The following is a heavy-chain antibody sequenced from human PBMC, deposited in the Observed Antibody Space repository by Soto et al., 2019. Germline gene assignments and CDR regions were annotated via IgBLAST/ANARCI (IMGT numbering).Heavy chain of an antibody. CDR1: GFTFSSYS. D-gene: IGHD2-15*01. CDR3: ARVVAATGGDFDY. J-gene: IGHJ4*02. Sequence: GGSLRLSCAASGFTFSSYSMNWVRQAPGKGLEWVSSISSSSSYIYYADSVKGRFTISRDNAKNSVYLQMNSLRAEDTAVYYCARVVAATGGDFDYWGQGTLVTVSS. CDR2: ISSSSSYI. V-gene: IGHV3-21*01.